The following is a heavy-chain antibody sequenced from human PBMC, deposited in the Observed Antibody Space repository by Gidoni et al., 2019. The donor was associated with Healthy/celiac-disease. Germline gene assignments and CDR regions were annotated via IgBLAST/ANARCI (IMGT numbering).Heavy chain of an antibody. J-gene: IGHJ4*02. CDR3: AGVGVWVDIVATSEYYFDY. D-gene: IGHD5-12*01. CDR1: GYTLTVYD. Sequence: QVQLVQSGAEGQKPGASVKVSCKDSGYTLTVYDMHWVRQAPGQGLDWMGWINPDSGGTNYAQKFQDRVTMTRDTSISTAYMELSRLRSGDTAVYYCAGVGVWVDIVATSEYYFDYWGQGTLVTVSS. V-gene: IGHV1-2*02. CDR2: INPDSGGT.